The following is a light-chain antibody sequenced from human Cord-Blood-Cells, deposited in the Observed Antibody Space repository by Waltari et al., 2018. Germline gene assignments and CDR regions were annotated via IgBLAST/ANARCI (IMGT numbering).Light chain of an antibody. V-gene: IGLV2-14*01. J-gene: IGLJ1*01. Sequence: QSALTQPASVSGSPGQSITISCTGTSSDVGGYNYVSWYQQHPGKAPKLMIDEFRNRPSGVSNRFSGSKSGNTASLTISVLQAEDEADYYCSSYTSSSTLVFGTGTKVTVL. CDR1: SSDVGGYNY. CDR2: EFR. CDR3: SSYTSSSTLV.